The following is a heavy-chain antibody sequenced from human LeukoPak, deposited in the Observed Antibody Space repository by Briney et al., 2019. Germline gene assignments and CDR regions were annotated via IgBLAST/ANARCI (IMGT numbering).Heavy chain of an antibody. CDR2: INGGGGRR. CDR3: AKALRTVTLRGFDY. CDR1: GFTFSSYD. V-gene: IGHV3-23*01. Sequence: GXXLRLSXAGSGFTFSSYDMSWVRQAPGKGMEWVSAINGGGGRRFYADSVKGRFTISRDNSKNSLYLQMNSLGAEDTALYYCAKALRTVTLRGFDYWGQGTLVTVSS. D-gene: IGHD4-17*01. J-gene: IGHJ4*02.